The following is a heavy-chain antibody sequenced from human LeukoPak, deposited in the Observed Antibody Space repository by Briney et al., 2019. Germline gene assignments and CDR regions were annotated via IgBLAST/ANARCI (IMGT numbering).Heavy chain of an antibody. CDR1: GFTFDDYA. Sequence: GGSLRLSCAASGFTFDDYAMHWVRQAPGKGLEWVSLISWDGGTTYYADSVKGRFTISRDNSKNSLYLQMNSLRTEDTALYYCAKDIKSDYYMDVWGKGTTVTVSS. CDR3: AKDIKSDYYMDV. J-gene: IGHJ6*03. CDR2: ISWDGGTT. V-gene: IGHV3-43*01.